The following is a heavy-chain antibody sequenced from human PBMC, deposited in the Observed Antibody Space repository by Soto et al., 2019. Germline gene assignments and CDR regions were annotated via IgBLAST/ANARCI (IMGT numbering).Heavy chain of an antibody. CDR3: ARAEKSSGWHHPFDY. CDR2: IIPILGIA. J-gene: IGHJ4*02. CDR1: GGTFSSYT. D-gene: IGHD6-19*01. V-gene: IGHV1-69*02. Sequence: GASVKVSCKASGGTFSSYTISWVRQAPGQGLEWMGRIIPILGIANYAQKFQGRVTITADKSTSTAYMELSSLRSEDTAVYYCARAEKSSGWHHPFDYWGQGTLVTVSS.